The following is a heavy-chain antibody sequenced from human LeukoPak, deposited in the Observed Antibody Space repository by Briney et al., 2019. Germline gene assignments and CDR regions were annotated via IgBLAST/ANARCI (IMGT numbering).Heavy chain of an antibody. CDR2: VYYSGST. Sequence: SETLSLTCSVSGGSISGYYWGWIRQPPGKGLEWIGHVYYSGSTNYNPSLRSRVTISLDTSKHQFSLKLTSVTAADTAIYYCARHAPYSSSNYIWFDPWGQGTLVTVSS. J-gene: IGHJ5*02. D-gene: IGHD6-13*01. V-gene: IGHV4-59*08. CDR1: GGSISGYY. CDR3: ARHAPYSSSNYIWFDP.